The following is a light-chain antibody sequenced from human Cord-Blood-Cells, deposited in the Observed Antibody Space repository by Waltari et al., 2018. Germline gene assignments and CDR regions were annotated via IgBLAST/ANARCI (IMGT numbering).Light chain of an antibody. CDR1: QSISSY. J-gene: IGKJ2*03. V-gene: IGKV1-39*01. CDR3: QQSYSTPYS. CDR2: AAS. Sequence: DIQMTQSPSSLSPSVGDRVTITCRASQSISSYLNRYQQKPGKAPKLLVYAASSLQSGVPSRCSCSGYWTDVTLTISSLQPEDFATYYCQQSYSTPYSFGQGTTLEIK.